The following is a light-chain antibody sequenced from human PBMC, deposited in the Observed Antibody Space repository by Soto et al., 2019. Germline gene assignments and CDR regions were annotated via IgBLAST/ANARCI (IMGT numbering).Light chain of an antibody. CDR2: DAS. Sequence: EMVLKQSPDTLSLSPGERATLSCRASQSVRSNYLAWYQQKPGQAPRFLIYDASSRATGIPDRFSGSGSGTDFTLTISRLEPEDFAVYYCQQYGSTPLTFGGGTKVDI. CDR1: QSVRSNY. V-gene: IGKV3-20*01. J-gene: IGKJ4*01. CDR3: QQYGSTPLT.